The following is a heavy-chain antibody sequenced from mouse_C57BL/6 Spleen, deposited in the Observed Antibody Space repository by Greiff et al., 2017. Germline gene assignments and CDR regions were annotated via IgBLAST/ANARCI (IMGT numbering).Heavy chain of an antibody. CDR3: ARGLRDWYFDV. V-gene: IGHV1-82*01. D-gene: IGHD1-1*01. J-gene: IGHJ1*03. Sequence: VQLQQSGPELVKPGASVKISCKASGYAFSSSWMNWVKQRPGKGLEWIGRIYPGDGDTNYNGKFKGKATLTADKSSSTAYMQLRSRTSEDSAVYFCARGLRDWYFDVWGTGTTVTVSS. CDR1: GYAFSSSW. CDR2: IYPGDGDT.